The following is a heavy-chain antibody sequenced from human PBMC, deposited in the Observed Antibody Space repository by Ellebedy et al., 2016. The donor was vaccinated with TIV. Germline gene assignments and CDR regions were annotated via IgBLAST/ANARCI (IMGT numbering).Heavy chain of an antibody. CDR1: GGSFSGYY. CDR2: IYHSETT. Sequence: SETLSLTCAVYGGSFSGYYWSWIRQPPGKGLEWIGYIYHSETTDYNPSLKSRVSLSGDASKSQFSLQLRSVTAADTAVYYCARQPPPHTDPWYFDLWGRGTLVTVSS. CDR3: ARQPPPHTDPWYFDL. V-gene: IGHV4-59*08. J-gene: IGHJ2*01.